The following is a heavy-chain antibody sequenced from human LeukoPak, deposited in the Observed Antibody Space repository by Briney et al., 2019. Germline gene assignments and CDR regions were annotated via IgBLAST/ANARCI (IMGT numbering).Heavy chain of an antibody. CDR3: AKAPRITIFGVVIMAVDY. CDR2: ISGSGGST. V-gene: IGHV3-23*01. Sequence: GSLRLSCAASGFTFSSYAMSWVRQAPGKGLEWVSAISGSGGSTYYADSVKGRFTISRDNSKNTLYLQMNSLRAEDTAVYYCAKAPRITIFGVVIMAVDYWGQGTLVTVSS. CDR1: GFTFSSYA. J-gene: IGHJ4*02. D-gene: IGHD3-3*01.